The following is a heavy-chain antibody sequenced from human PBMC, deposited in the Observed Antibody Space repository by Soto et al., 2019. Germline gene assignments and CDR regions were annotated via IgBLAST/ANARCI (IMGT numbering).Heavy chain of an antibody. V-gene: IGHV1-8*01. CDR2: MDPNTGNT. CDR1: GYTFTNFD. CDR3: ARDPIWTYTWNYARLNYLDP. J-gene: IGHJ5*02. D-gene: IGHD1-7*01. Sequence: ASVKVSCKASGYTFTNFDVNWVRQAPGQGLEWMGRMDPNTGNTGCAQKFQGRVTMTGNASITTAYMELSSLRSEDTAVYYCARDPIWTYTWNYARLNYLDPWGQGTLVTVSS.